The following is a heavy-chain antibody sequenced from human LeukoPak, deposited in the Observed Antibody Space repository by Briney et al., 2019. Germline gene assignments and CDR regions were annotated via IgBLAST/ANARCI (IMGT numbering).Heavy chain of an antibody. Sequence: PGGSLRLSCAASGFTFSSYAMSWVRQAPGKGLEWVSAISGSGGSTYYADSVKGRFTISRDNSKNTLYLQMNSLRAEDTAVYYCARDPEYYDSSGYYGYWGQGTLVTVSS. D-gene: IGHD3-22*01. J-gene: IGHJ4*02. CDR3: ARDPEYYDSSGYYGY. CDR2: ISGSGGST. V-gene: IGHV3-23*01. CDR1: GFTFSSYA.